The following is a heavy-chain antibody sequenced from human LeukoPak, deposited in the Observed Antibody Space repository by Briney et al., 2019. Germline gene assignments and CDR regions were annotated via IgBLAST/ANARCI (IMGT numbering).Heavy chain of an antibody. J-gene: IGHJ4*02. Sequence: SETLSLTCTVSGGSISSSFYYWGWLRQPPGKGLEWIGSTYYSGTTYYKPSLKGRVSVSVDTSKNQLSLNLTSVTAADTALYYCARHGYYYYTSGYFGYWGQGILVTVSS. V-gene: IGHV4-39*01. CDR2: TYYSGTT. CDR1: GGSISSSFYY. D-gene: IGHD3-22*01. CDR3: ARHGYYYYTSGYFGY.